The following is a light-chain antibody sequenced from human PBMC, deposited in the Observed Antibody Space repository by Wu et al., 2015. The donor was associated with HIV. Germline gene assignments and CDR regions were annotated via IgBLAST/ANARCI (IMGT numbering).Light chain of an antibody. J-gene: IGKJ1*01. CDR2: GAS. Sequence: QLTQSPNSLSASVGDRITITCRASQDISNFLAWYRQKPGKAPELLIYGASTLQTAVPSRFSGSGSGTDFTLTISSLQPEDVATYYCQKYNTAPWTFGQGTKVEMK. CDR1: QDISNF. V-gene: IGKV1-27*01. CDR3: QKYNTAPWT.